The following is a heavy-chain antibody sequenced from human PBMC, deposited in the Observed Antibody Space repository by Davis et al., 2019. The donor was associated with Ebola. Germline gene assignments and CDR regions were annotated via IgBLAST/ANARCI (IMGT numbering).Heavy chain of an antibody. CDR1: GFTFSSYS. CDR3: ARANQGYCSSTSCSEPFDY. V-gene: IGHV3-48*01. J-gene: IGHJ4*02. D-gene: IGHD2-2*01. CDR2: ISSSSSTI. Sequence: GESLKISCAASGFTFSSYSMNWVRQAPGKGLEWVSYISSSSSTIYYADSVKGRFTISRDNAKNSLYLQMNSLRAEDTAVYYCARANQGYCSSTSCSEPFDYWGQGTLVTVSS.